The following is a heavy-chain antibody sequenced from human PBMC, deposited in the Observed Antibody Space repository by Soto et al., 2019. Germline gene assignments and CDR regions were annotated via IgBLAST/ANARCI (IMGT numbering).Heavy chain of an antibody. CDR3: AKDWSIVAAAVDY. J-gene: IGHJ4*02. Sequence: GGSLRLSCAASGFTFSSYGMHWVRQAPGKGLEWVAVISYDGNNKYYADSVKGRFTISRDNSKNTLYLQMNSLRPEDTAVYYCAKDWSIVAAAVDYWGQGTLVTVSS. CDR1: GFTFSSYG. CDR2: ISYDGNNK. D-gene: IGHD6-13*01. V-gene: IGHV3-30*18.